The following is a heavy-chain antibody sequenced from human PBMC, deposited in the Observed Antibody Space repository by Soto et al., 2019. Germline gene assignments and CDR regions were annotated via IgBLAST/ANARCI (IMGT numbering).Heavy chain of an antibody. V-gene: IGHV4-4*02. CDR2: IFHDGTA. Sequence: SETLSLTCAVSGVSISSGNWWTCVRQTPQRGLEYIGEIFHDGTANYYPSFERRVAISVDTSKNQFSLKLTSVTAADTAIYFCARLVYDTRLNYMYFDFWGQGALVTVSS. D-gene: IGHD2-8*01. CDR3: ARLVYDTRLNYMYFDF. J-gene: IGHJ4*02. CDR1: GVSISSGNW.